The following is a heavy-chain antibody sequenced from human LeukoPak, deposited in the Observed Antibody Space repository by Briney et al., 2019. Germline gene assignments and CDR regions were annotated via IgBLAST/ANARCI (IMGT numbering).Heavy chain of an antibody. J-gene: IGHJ4*02. Sequence: GGSLRLSCAASGFTFSSYSMNWVRQAPGKGLEWVSSISSSSSYIYYADSVKGRFTISRDSAKNSLYLQMNSLRAEDTAVYYCARDYDSSGYCVDYWGQGTLVTVSS. CDR2: ISSSSSYI. V-gene: IGHV3-21*01. CDR1: GFTFSSYS. CDR3: ARDYDSSGYCVDY. D-gene: IGHD3-22*01.